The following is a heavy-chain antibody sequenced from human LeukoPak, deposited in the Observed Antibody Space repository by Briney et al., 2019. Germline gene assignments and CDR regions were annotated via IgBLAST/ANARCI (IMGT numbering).Heavy chain of an antibody. D-gene: IGHD2-15*01. CDR2: INPNSGGT. J-gene: IGHJ4*02. Sequence: ASVKVSCKASGYTFTGYYMHWVRQAPGQGLEWMGWINPNSGGTNYAQKFQGRVTMTRDTSISTAYMELSRLRSDDTAVYYCARELLGYRSGGSCYPSKYWGQGTLVTVSS. V-gene: IGHV1-2*02. CDR1: GYTFTGYY. CDR3: ARELLGYRSGGSCYPSKY.